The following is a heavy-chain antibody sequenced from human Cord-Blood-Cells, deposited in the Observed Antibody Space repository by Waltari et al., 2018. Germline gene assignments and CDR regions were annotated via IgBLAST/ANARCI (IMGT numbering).Heavy chain of an antibody. V-gene: IGHV4-4*07. CDR2: IYTSGST. Sequence: QLQLQESAPGLVKPSETRSLTCPVAGGSISSHYWSWIRQPAGKGLEWIRRIYTSGSTNYNPSLKSRVTMSVDTSKNQFSLKLSSVTAADTAVYYCARAINSSGYYAFDIWGQGTMVTVSS. J-gene: IGHJ3*02. D-gene: IGHD3-22*01. CDR1: GGSISSHY. CDR3: ARAINSSGYYAFDI.